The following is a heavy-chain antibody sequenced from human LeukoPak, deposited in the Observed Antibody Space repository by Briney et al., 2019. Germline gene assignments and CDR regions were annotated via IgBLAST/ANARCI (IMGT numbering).Heavy chain of an antibody. CDR1: GFTFSSYA. D-gene: IGHD5-12*01. J-gene: IGHJ4*02. CDR2: INDSGST. V-gene: IGHV4-34*01. CDR3: ARARGTVAIDY. Sequence: LRLSCAASGFTFSSYAMHWVRQPPGKGLEWIGEINDSGSTNYNPSLKSRVTTSVDTSKNQFSLKLRSVTAADTAVYYCARARGTVAIDYWGQGTLVTVSS.